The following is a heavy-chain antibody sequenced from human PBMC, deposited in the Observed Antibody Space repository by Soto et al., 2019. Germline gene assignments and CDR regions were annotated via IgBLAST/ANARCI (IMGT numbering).Heavy chain of an antibody. V-gene: IGHV5-51*01. CDR1: GYNFAGYW. Sequence: XESLKVSWKCSGYNFAGYWIALVLQMPGKGLELMGIIYPSDSDTRYRPSFQGQVTISADKSISSAYLQWSSLRASDTAMYYCARGGVSTRTFDYWGQGTPVTVSS. CDR3: ARGGVSTRTFDY. CDR2: IYPSDSDT. J-gene: IGHJ4*02. D-gene: IGHD3-3*01.